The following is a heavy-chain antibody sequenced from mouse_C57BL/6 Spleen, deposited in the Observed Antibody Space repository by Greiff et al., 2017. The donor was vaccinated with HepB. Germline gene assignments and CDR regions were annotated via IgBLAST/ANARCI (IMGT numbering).Heavy chain of an antibody. Sequence: VNVVESGPELVKPGASVKISCKASGYSFTSYYIHWVKQRPGQGLEWIGWIYPGSGNTKYNEKFKGKATLTADTSSSTAYMQLSSLTSEDSAVYYCARGTRSPYAMDYWGQGTSVTVSS. CDR2: IYPGSGNT. J-gene: IGHJ4*01. CDR3: ARGTRSPYAMDY. CDR1: GYSFTSYY. V-gene: IGHV1-66*01. D-gene: IGHD1-1*01.